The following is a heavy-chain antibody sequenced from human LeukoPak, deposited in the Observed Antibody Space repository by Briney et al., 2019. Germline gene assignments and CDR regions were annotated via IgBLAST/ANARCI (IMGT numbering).Heavy chain of an antibody. CDR2: IWYDGSNK. Sequence: GGSLRLSCAASGFTFSSYGMHWVRQAPGKGLEWVAVIWYDGSNKYYADSVKGRFTISRDNSKNTLYLQMNSLRAEDTAVYYCARVANLAVAPDYWGQGTLVTVSS. D-gene: IGHD6-19*01. J-gene: IGHJ4*02. CDR3: ARVANLAVAPDY. V-gene: IGHV3-33*01. CDR1: GFTFSSYG.